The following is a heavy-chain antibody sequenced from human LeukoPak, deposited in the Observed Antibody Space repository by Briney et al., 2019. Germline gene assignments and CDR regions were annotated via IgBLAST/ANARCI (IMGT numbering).Heavy chain of an antibody. V-gene: IGHV4-34*01. D-gene: IGHD3-10*01. J-gene: IGHJ4*02. Sequence: SETLSLTCAVYGGSFSGYYWSWIRQPPGKGLEWIGEINHSGSTNYNPSLKSRVTISVDTSEDQFSLKLSSVTAADTAVYYCARGRGWVVRGVIMDYWGQGTLVTVSS. CDR2: INHSGST. CDR3: ARGRGWVVRGVIMDY. CDR1: GGSFSGYY.